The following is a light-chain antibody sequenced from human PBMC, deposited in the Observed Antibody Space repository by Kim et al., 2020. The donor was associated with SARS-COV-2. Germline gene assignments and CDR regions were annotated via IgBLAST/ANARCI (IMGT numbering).Light chain of an antibody. Sequence: EIVLTQSPATLSLSPGERAILSCRASQSVSRYLAWYQQKPGQAPRLLIYDASNRATGIPARFSGSGSGTDFTLTISSLEPEDFAVYYCQQRSNWLTFGGGTKVDIK. CDR3: QQRSNWLT. V-gene: IGKV3-11*01. CDR2: DAS. J-gene: IGKJ4*01. CDR1: QSVSRY.